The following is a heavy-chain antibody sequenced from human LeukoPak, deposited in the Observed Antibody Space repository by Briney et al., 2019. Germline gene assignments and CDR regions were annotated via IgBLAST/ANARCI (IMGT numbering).Heavy chain of an antibody. CDR3: ARDSGHLTGYPDYGSGSYYDY. CDR1: GGSISSGDYY. D-gene: IGHD3-10*01. J-gene: IGHJ4*02. Sequence: PSETLSLTCTVSGGSISSGDYYWSWIRQPPGKGLEWIGYIYYSGSTYYNPSLKSRVTISVDTSKNQFSLKLSSVTAADTAVYYCARDSGHLTGYPDYGSGSYYDYWGQGTLVTVSS. CDR2: IYYSGST. V-gene: IGHV4-30-4*01.